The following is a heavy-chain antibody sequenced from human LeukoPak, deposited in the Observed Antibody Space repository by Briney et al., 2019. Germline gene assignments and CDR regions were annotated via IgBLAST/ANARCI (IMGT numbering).Heavy chain of an antibody. CDR1: GFTFSSYA. J-gene: IGHJ4*02. D-gene: IGHD3-3*02. CDR3: ARDIAFDGTRPPDY. V-gene: IGHV3-30*04. Sequence: GGSLRLSCAASGFTFSSYAMHWVRQAPGKGLEWLAVISHDGSNKYYADSVKGRFTISRDNSKNTLYLQMNSLRADDTAVYYCARDIAFDGTRPPDYWGQRTLVTVSS. CDR2: ISHDGSNK.